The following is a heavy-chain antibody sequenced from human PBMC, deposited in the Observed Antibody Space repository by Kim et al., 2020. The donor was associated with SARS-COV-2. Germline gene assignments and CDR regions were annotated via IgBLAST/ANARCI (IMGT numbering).Heavy chain of an antibody. J-gene: IGHJ5*02. CDR2: INTNTGNP. Sequence: ASVKVSCKASGYTFTSYAMNWVRQAPGQGLEWMGWINTNTGNPKYAQGFTGRVVFSLDTSVSTAYLKISSLKAEDTAVYYCARDLSRTYYDILTGYSRSTHPFDPWGQGTLVTVSS. D-gene: IGHD3-9*01. CDR3: ARDLSRTYYDILTGYSRSTHPFDP. V-gene: IGHV7-4-1*02. CDR1: GYTFTSYA.